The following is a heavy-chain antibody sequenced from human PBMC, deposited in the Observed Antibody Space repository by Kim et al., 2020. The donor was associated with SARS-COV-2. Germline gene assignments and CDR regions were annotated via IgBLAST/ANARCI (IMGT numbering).Heavy chain of an antibody. D-gene: IGHD1-1*01. V-gene: IGHV4-39*01. Sequence: SETLSLTCTVSGGFISNKHYYWHWIRQAPGKGLEWIGRIFYSGKTSYNPSLRSRVTISLDTSKNQFSLQLSSVTAADTADYYCAAFNQQLVRLRFDDWG. CDR1: GGFISNKHYY. CDR3: AAFNQQLVRLRFDD. J-gene: IGHJ4*01. CDR2: IFYSGKT.